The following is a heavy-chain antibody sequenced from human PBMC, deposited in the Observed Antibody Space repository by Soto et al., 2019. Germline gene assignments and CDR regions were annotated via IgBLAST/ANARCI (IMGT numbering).Heavy chain of an antibody. CDR3: ARDLPHYDYVWGSYRGFDY. CDR2: ISADNGNT. Sequence: ASVKVSCKASGYTFTSYGISWVRQAPGQGLKWLGWISADNGNTNYAQKLQGRVTMTTDTSTSTAYMELRSLRSDDTAVYYWARDLPHYDYVWGSYRGFDYWGQGTLVTVSS. CDR1: GYTFTSYG. V-gene: IGHV1-18*04. J-gene: IGHJ4*02. D-gene: IGHD3-16*02.